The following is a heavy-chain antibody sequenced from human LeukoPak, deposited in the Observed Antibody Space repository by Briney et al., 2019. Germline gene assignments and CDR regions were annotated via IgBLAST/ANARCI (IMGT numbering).Heavy chain of an antibody. CDR2: INPNSGGT. CDR3: ARKSGCTGGVCLYYFDY. CDR1: GYTFTGYY. D-gene: IGHD2-8*02. V-gene: IGHV1-2*02. Sequence: ASVKVSCKASGYTFTGYYMHWVQQAPGQGLEWMGWINPNSGGTNYAQKFQGRVTMTRDTSISTAYMELSRLRSDDTAVYYCARKSGCTGGVCLYYFDYWGQGTLVTVSS. J-gene: IGHJ4*02.